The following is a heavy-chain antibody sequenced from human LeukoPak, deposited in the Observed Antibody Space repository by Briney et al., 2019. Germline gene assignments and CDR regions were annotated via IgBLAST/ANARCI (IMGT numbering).Heavy chain of an antibody. CDR3: ARERDYGDYPNWFDP. CDR1: GYTFTSYG. V-gene: IGHV1-18*01. J-gene: IGHJ5*02. CDR2: ISAYNGNT. Sequence: WASVKVSCKASGYTFTSYGISWVRQAPGKGLEWMGWISAYNGNTNYAHKLQGRVTMTTDTSTSTAYMELRSLRSDDTAVYYCARERDYGDYPNWFDPWGQGTLVTVSS. D-gene: IGHD4-17*01.